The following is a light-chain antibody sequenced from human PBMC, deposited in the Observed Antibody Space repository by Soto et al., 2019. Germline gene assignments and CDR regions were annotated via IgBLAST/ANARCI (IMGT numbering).Light chain of an antibody. J-gene: IGLJ1*01. CDR3: SSYAGSNNFV. CDR1: SNDVGGYNY. V-gene: IGLV2-14*01. Sequence: QSVLTQPASVSGSPGQSITISCTGTSNDVGGYNYVSWYQHYPGKAPKLIISEVSHRPSGVSNRFSGSKSGNTASLTISGLQAEDEADYYCSSYAGSNNFVFGTGTKLTVL. CDR2: EVS.